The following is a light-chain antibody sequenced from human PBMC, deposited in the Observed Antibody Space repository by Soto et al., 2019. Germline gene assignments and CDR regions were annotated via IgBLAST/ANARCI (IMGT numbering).Light chain of an antibody. CDR3: CSYAGSVV. J-gene: IGLJ2*01. CDR2: DVS. V-gene: IGLV2-11*01. CDR1: SSDVGGYNY. Sequence: QSALTQPLSVSGSPGQSVTISCTGTSSDVGGYNYVSWYQQHPGKAPKLMIYDVSKRPSGVPDRFSGSKSGNTASLTISGLPAEDEADYYCCSYAGSVVFGGGTKLTVL.